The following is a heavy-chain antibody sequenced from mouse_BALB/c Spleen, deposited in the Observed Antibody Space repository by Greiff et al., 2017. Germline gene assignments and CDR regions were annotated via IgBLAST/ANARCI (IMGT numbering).Heavy chain of an antibody. Sequence: EVQRVESGPGLVKPSQSLSLTCTVTGYSITSDYAWNWIRQFPGNKLEWMGYISYSGSTSYNPSLKSRISITRDTSKNQFFLQLNSVTTEDTATYYCARGGHYAMDYWGQGTSVTVSS. V-gene: IGHV3-2*02. CDR1: GYSITSDYA. CDR3: ARGGHYAMDY. CDR2: ISYSGST. J-gene: IGHJ4*01.